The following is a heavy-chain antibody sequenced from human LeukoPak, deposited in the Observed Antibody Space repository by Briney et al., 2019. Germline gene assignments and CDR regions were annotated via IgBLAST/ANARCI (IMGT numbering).Heavy chain of an antibody. CDR1: GFRFSSTG. D-gene: IGHD1-14*01. CDR2: ITWDAGSA. Sequence: GGSLRLSCEASGFRFSSTGMHWVRQAPGKGLEWLSLITWDAGSAFYADSVKGRFTISRDNSRNSLCLQMNHLRIEDSALYYCANERTKTFDFWGRGTLVTVSA. CDR3: ANERTKTFDF. V-gene: IGHV3-43*01. J-gene: IGHJ4*02.